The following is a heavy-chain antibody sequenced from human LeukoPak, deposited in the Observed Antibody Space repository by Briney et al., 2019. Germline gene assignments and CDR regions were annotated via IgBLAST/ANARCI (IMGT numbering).Heavy chain of an antibody. CDR1: GFTFSSYG. CDR3: AKSRYVWSGYYDNWFDP. V-gene: IGHV3-30*18. D-gene: IGHD3-3*01. J-gene: IGHJ5*02. CDR2: ISYDGSNK. Sequence: GGSLRLSCAASGFTFSSYGMHWVRQAPGKGLEWVAVISYDGSNKYYADSVKGRFTISRDNSKNTLYLQMSSLRAEDTAVYYCAKSRYVWSGYYDNWFDPWGQGTLVTVSS.